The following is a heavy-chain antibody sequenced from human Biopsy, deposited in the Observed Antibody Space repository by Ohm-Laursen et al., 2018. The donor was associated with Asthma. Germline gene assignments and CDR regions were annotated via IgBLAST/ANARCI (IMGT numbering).Heavy chain of an antibody. D-gene: IGHD3-3*01. CDR3: AGGPEWSGLDV. CDR1: ALSVRDYY. CDR2: SDHRGST. Sequence: PSQTLSLTCGIYALSVRDYYWTWVRQSPGKGLEWIGESDHRGSTKVSPTLKSRVTISKDTSAFNFSLKVRSVTATDTAIYYCAGGPEWSGLDVWGQGTTVTVSS. V-gene: IGHV4-34*01. J-gene: IGHJ6*02.